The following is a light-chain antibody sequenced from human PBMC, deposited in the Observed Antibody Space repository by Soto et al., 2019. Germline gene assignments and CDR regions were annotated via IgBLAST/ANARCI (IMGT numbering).Light chain of an antibody. CDR1: SSDVGGFNY. Sequence: QSALTRPASVSGSPGRSITISCTGTSSDVGGFNYVSWYQQHPGKAPKLLIFDVYSRPSGISNRFSGSRSGNTASLTISGLQAEDEADYYCSSYTTSSSYVFGAGTKVTVL. CDR2: DVY. V-gene: IGLV2-14*01. CDR3: SSYTTSSSYV. J-gene: IGLJ1*01.